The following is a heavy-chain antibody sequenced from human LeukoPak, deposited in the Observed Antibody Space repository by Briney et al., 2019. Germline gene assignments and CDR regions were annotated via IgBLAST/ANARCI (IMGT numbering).Heavy chain of an antibody. V-gene: IGHV6-1*01. Sequence: SQTLSLTCAISGDSVSINSVTWNWIRQSPSRGLEWLGRTYYRSTWYNDYAVSVRGRITVNPDTSKNQFSLHLNSVAPEDTAVYYCARRLTQYDCFDPWGQGILVTVSS. CDR1: GDSVSINSVT. CDR2: TYYRSTWYN. J-gene: IGHJ5*02. CDR3: ARRLTQYDCFDP. D-gene: IGHD2-2*01.